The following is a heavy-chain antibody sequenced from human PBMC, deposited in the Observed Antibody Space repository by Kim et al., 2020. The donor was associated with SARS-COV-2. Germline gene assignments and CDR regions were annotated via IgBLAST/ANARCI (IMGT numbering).Heavy chain of an antibody. V-gene: IGHV4-59*01. CDR1: GGSISSYY. D-gene: IGHD3-3*01. Sequence: SETLSLTCTVSGGSISSYYWSWIRQPPGKGLEWIGYIYYSGSTNYNPSLKSRVTISVDTSKNQFSLMLSSVTAADTAVYYCARDHREWLQYTANWYFDLWGRGTLVTVSS. J-gene: IGHJ2*01. CDR3: ARDHREWLQYTANWYFDL. CDR2: IYYSGST.